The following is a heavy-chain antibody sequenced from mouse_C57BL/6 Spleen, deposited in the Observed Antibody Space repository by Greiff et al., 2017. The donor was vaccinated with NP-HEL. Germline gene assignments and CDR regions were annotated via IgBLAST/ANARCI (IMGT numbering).Heavy chain of an antibody. CDR3: ARGLGQGYYAMDY. D-gene: IGHD4-1*01. Sequence: QVHVKQPGAELVRPGSSVKLSCKASGYTFTSYWMHWVKQRPIQGLEWIGNIDPSDSETHYNQKFKDKATLTVDKSSSTAYMQLSSLTSEDSAVYYCARGLGQGYYAMDYWGQGTSVTVSS. CDR1: GYTFTSYW. CDR2: IDPSDSET. J-gene: IGHJ4*01. V-gene: IGHV1-52*01.